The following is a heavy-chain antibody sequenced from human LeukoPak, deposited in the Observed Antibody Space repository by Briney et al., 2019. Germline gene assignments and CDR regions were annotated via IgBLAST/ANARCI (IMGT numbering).Heavy chain of an antibody. V-gene: IGHV3-7*01. CDR2: IKQDGSEK. Sequence: PGGSLRLSCAASGFTFSSYWMSWVRQAPGKGLEWVANIKQDGSEKYYVDSVKGRFTISRDNANNSLYLQMNSLRAEDTAVYYCASRGYCSSTSCFDYWGQGTLVAVSS. CDR1: GFTFSSYW. J-gene: IGHJ4*02. D-gene: IGHD2-2*01. CDR3: ASRGYCSSTSCFDY.